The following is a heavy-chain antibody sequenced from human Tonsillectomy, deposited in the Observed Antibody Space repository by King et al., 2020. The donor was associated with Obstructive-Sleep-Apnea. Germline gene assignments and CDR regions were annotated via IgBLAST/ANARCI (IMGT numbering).Heavy chain of an antibody. CDR1: GYTFTGYY. CDR3: ARAPLYCGGDCHHLDF. D-gene: IGHD2-21*02. Sequence: VQLVESGAEVKKPGASVKVSCKASGYTFTGYYMHWVRQAPGQGLEWMGGISPNNGGTNYAQKFQGRVTMTRDTSIGTAYMELSRLTSDDTAVYYCARAPLYCGGDCHHLDFWGQGTLVTVSS. CDR2: ISPNNGGT. V-gene: IGHV1-2*02. J-gene: IGHJ4*02.